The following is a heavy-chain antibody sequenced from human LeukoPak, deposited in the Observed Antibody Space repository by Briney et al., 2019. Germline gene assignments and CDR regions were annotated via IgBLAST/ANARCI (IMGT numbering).Heavy chain of an antibody. J-gene: IGHJ3*02. Sequence: GGSLRLSCAASGFTFSSYGMHWVRQAPGKGLEWVAVISYDGSNKYYADSVKGRFTISRDNSKNTLYLQMNSLRAEDTAVYYCAKLGYSYVQNDAFDIWGQGTMVTVSS. V-gene: IGHV3-30*18. CDR3: AKLGYSYVQNDAFDI. CDR1: GFTFSSYG. D-gene: IGHD5-18*01. CDR2: ISYDGSNK.